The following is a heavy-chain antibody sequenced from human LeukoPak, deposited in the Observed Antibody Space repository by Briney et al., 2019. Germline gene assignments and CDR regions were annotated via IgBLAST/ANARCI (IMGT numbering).Heavy chain of an antibody. J-gene: IGHJ4*02. V-gene: IGHV4-4*07. D-gene: IGHD6-13*01. CDR3: ARDPARGPYSGLSSYFDY. CDR1: GASISSYY. CDR2: IYSSGST. Sequence: SETLSLTCTVSGASISSYYRSWIRQPAGKRLEWIGRIYSSGSTNSNPSLKSRVTMSVDTSKNQFSLKLSSVTAADTAVYYCARDPARGPYSGLSSYFDYWGQGILVTVSS.